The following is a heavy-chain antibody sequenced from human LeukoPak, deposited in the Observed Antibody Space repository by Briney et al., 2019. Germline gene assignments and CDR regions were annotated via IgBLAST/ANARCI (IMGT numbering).Heavy chain of an antibody. CDR3: AREDDYVWGSYRQTAPFDY. CDR2: IKQDGSGK. CDR1: GFTFSSYW. D-gene: IGHD3-16*02. V-gene: IGHV3-7*01. J-gene: IGHJ4*02. Sequence: PGGSLRLSCAASGFTFSSYWMSWVRQAPGKGLEWVANIKQDGSGKYYVDSVKGRFTISRDNAKNSLYLQMNSLRAEDTAVYYCAREDDYVWGSYRQTAPFDYWGQGTLVTVSS.